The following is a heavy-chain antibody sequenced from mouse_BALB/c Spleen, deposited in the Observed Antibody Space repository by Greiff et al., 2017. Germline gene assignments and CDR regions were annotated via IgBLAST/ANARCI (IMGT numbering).Heavy chain of an antibody. D-gene: IGHD2-4*01. Sequence: VQLQQSGPELMKPGASVKISCKASGYSFTSYYMHWVKQSHGKSLEWIGYIDPFNGGTSYNQKFKGKATLTVDKSSSTAYMHLSSLTSEDSAVYYCAKSTMITTGFDYWGQGTTLTVAS. V-gene: IGHV1S135*01. CDR1: GYSFTSYY. CDR2: IDPFNGGT. J-gene: IGHJ2*01. CDR3: AKSTMITTGFDY.